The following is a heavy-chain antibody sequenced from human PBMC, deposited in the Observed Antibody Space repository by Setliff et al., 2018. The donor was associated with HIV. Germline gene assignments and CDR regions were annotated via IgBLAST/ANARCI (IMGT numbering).Heavy chain of an antibody. V-gene: IGHV1-18*01. Sequence: ASVKVSCKASGYTFTTYDITWVRQAPGQGLEWLGWISPYNGHTNFAQKFQGRVTMTTDTATSTAYMEVRSLRSDDTAVYYCARVLSRGSWGSGYNDAFDIWGQGTMVTVSS. D-gene: IGHD3-22*01. CDR3: ARVLSRGSWGSGYNDAFDI. CDR2: ISPYNGHT. J-gene: IGHJ3*02. CDR1: GYTFTTYD.